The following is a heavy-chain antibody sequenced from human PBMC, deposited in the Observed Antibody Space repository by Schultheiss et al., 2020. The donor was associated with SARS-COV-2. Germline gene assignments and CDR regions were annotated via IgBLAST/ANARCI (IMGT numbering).Heavy chain of an antibody. J-gene: IGHJ4*02. D-gene: IGHD5-12*01. CDR2: ISGSGGST. Sequence: GGSLRLSCAASGFTFSSYAMSWVRQVPGKGLEWVSAISGSGGSTYYADSVKGRFTISRDNSKNTLYLQMNSLRAEDTAVYWCARGGYGDYDSYYFDYWGQGTLVTVSS. V-gene: IGHV3-23*01. CDR3: ARGGYGDYDSYYFDY. CDR1: GFTFSSYA.